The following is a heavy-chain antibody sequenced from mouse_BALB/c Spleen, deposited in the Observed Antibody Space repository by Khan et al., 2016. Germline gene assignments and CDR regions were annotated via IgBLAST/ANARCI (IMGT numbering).Heavy chain of an antibody. CDR2: INTYTGEP. V-gene: IGHV9-3-1*01. D-gene: IGHD2-3*01. J-gene: IGHJ4*01. CDR1: GYTFTNYG. CDR3: ARRRIYDGYYYAMDY. Sequence: QIQLVQSGPELKKPGETVKISCKASGYTFTNYGMNWVKQAPGKGLKWMGWINTYTGEPTYADDFKGRFAFSLETSASTAYLQINNLKNEDTATYFCARRRIYDGYYYAMDYRGQGTSVTVSS.